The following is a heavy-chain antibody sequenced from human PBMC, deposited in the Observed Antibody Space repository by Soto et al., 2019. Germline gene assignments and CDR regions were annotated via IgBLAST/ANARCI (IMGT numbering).Heavy chain of an antibody. CDR3: ASGIDRDGYNFAVFAY. J-gene: IGHJ4*02. CDR1: GGTFSSYA. V-gene: IGHV1-69*12. D-gene: IGHD5-12*01. CDR2: IIPIFGTT. Sequence: QVQLVQSGAEVKKPGSSVKVSCKASGGTFSSYAISWVRQAPGQGLEWMGGIIPIFGTTTYAQKFQGRVTIIADVSTSTAYTELSSLRSEDTAVYLCASGIDRDGYNFAVFAYWGQGTLVTVSS.